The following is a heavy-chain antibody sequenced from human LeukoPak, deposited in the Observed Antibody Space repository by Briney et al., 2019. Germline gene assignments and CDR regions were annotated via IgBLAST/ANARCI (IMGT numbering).Heavy chain of an antibody. Sequence: PSETLSLTCTAPDVTITSHYWSWIRQPAGKGLEWNGRMFPSGNTNYNPSLRSRVTMSRHTSKNQFSLKLNSVTAADTAVYYCARGETETLTSGGPYHYINVWGKGTTVTVSS. J-gene: IGHJ6*03. CDR2: MFPSGNT. D-gene: IGHD5-24*01. V-gene: IGHV4-4*07. CDR1: DVTITSHY. CDR3: ARGETETLTSGGPYHYINV.